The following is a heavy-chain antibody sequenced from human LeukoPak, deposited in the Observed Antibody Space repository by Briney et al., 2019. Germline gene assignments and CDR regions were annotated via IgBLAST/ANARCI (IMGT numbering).Heavy chain of an antibody. D-gene: IGHD3-22*01. V-gene: IGHV3-23*01. CDR1: GFTFSSYA. J-gene: IGHJ4*02. CDR2: ISGSGGSI. Sequence: GGSLRLSCAASGFTFSSYAMSWVRQAPGKGLEWVSAISGSGGSIYYADSVKGRFTISRDNSKNTLYLQMNSLRAEDTAVYYCAKDLAGVYYYDSSGYYSIWGQGTLVTVSS. CDR3: AKDLAGVYYYDSSGYYSI.